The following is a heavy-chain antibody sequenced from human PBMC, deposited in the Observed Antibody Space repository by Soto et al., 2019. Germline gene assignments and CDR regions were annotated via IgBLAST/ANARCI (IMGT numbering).Heavy chain of an antibody. CDR2: IYYSGST. CDR1: GGSISSSSYY. Sequence: QLQLQESGPGLVKPSETLSLTCTVSGGSISSSSYYWGWIRQPPGKGLEWIGSIYYSGSTYYNPSLKSRVTIPVDTSKNQFSLKLSSVTAADTAVYYCARSYCSGGSCYPDAFDIWGQGTMVTVSS. CDR3: ARSYCSGGSCYPDAFDI. J-gene: IGHJ3*02. V-gene: IGHV4-39*01. D-gene: IGHD2-15*01.